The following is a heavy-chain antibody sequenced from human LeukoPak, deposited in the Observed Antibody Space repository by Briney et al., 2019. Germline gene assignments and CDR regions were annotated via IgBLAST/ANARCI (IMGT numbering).Heavy chain of an antibody. CDR1: GGSISSGGYS. CDR2: IYHSGST. Sequence: PSQTLSLTCAVSGGSISSGGYSWSWIRQPPGKGLEWIGYIYHSGSTYYNPSLKSRVTISVDRSKNQFSLKLSSVTAADTAVYYCARGTAITGYYFDYWGQGTLVTVSS. CDR3: ARGTAITGYYFDY. V-gene: IGHV4-30-2*01. J-gene: IGHJ4*02. D-gene: IGHD1-20*01.